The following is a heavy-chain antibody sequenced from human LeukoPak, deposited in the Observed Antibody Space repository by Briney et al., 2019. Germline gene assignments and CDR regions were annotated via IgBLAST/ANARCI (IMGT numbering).Heavy chain of an antibody. D-gene: IGHD6-13*01. CDR2: ISSSSSYI. CDR1: GFTFSSYS. J-gene: IGHJ4*02. V-gene: IGHV3-21*01. CDR3: ARDRSGIAAAGKAFDY. Sequence: GGSLRLSCAASGFTFSSYSMNWVRQAPGKGLEWVSSISSSSSYIYYADSVKGRFTISRHNAKNSLYLQMNSLRAEDTAVYYCARDRSGIAAAGKAFDYWGQGTLVTVPS.